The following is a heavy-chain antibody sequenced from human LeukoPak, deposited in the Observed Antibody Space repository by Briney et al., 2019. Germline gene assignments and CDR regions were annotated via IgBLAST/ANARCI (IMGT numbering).Heavy chain of an antibody. J-gene: IGHJ4*02. CDR2: IKSKTDGGTT. CDR1: GFTFSNAW. CDR3: TGPLRIAAAGSADY. Sequence: NPGGSLRLSCAASGFTFSNAWMSWVRQAPGKGLEWVGRIKSKTDGGTTDYAAPVKGRFTISRDDSKNTLYLQMNSLKTEDTAVYYCTGPLRIAAAGSADYWGQGTLVTVSS. V-gene: IGHV3-15*01. D-gene: IGHD6-13*01.